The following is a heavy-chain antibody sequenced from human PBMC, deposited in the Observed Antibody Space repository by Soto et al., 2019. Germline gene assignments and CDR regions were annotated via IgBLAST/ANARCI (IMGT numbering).Heavy chain of an antibody. J-gene: IGHJ6*02. CDR2: VSYDGTNQ. CDR1: GFTFNMYS. CDR3: ARELTMYAVVVVSNYYYSMDV. V-gene: IGHV3-30-3*01. Sequence: QVQLVESGGGVVQPGRSLRLSCVASGFTFNMYSLHWVRQAPGKGLEWVSVVSYDGTNQYYADSVKGRFTISRDNAKNTLYLEMNSLRHEDTAVYFCARELTMYAVVVVSNYYYSMDVWGQGTTVSVSS. D-gene: IGHD2-15*01.